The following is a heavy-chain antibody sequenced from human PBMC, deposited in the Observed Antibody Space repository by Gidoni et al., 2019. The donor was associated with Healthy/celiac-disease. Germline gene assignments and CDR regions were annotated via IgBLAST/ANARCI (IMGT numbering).Heavy chain of an antibody. CDR2: INHSGST. D-gene: IGHD6-13*01. J-gene: IGHJ2*01. Sequence: QVQLQQWGAGLLKPSETLSLTCAVYGGSFSGYYWSWIRQPPGKGLEWIGEINHSGSTNYNPSLKSRVTISVDTSKNQFSLNLSSVTAADTAVYYCARGFRQPKNWYFDLWGRGTLVTVSS. V-gene: IGHV4-34*01. CDR3: ARGFRQPKNWYFDL. CDR1: GGSFSGYY.